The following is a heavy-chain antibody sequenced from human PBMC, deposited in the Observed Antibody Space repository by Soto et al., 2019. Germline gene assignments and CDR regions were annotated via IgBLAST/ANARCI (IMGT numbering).Heavy chain of an antibody. Sequence: GGSLRLSCAASGFTFSSYWMHWVRQAPGKGLVWVSRINSDGSSTSYADSVKGRFTISSDNAKNTLYLQMNSLRAEDTAVYYCARDFGRFGEFDPWGQGTLVTVSS. V-gene: IGHV3-74*01. CDR1: GFTFSSYW. CDR2: INSDGSST. D-gene: IGHD3-10*01. CDR3: ARDFGRFGEFDP. J-gene: IGHJ5*02.